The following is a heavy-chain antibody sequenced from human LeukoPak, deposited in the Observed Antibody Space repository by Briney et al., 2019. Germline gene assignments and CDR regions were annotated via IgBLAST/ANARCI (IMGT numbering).Heavy chain of an antibody. CDR2: INHSGST. V-gene: IGHV4-34*01. D-gene: IGHD6-13*01. CDR1: GGSFSGYY. J-gene: IGHJ4*02. Sequence: SETLSLTCAVYGGSFSGYYWSWIRQPPGKGLEWIGEINHSGSTNYNPSLKSRVTISVDTSKNQFSLKLSSVTAADTAVYYCARVGTGREQQLVRPLFDYWGQGTLVTVSS. CDR3: ARVGTGREQQLVRPLFDY.